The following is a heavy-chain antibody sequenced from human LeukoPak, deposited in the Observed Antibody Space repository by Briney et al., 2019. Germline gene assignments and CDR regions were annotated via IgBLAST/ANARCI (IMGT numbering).Heavy chain of an antibody. CDR2: ISSSGSTI. CDR1: GFTFSSYW. Sequence: GGSLRLSCATSGFTFSSYWMHWVRQAPGKGLEWVSHISSSGSTIYYADSVKGRFTISRDNAKNSLYLQMNSLRAEDTAVYYCARWYDILTGYLVPYGDYYGMDVWGQGTTVTVS. D-gene: IGHD3-9*01. CDR3: ARWYDILTGYLVPYGDYYGMDV. J-gene: IGHJ6*02. V-gene: IGHV3-48*03.